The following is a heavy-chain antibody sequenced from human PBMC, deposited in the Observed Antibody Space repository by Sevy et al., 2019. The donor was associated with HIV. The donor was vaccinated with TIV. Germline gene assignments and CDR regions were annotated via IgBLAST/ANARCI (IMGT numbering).Heavy chain of an antibody. J-gene: IGHJ4*02. Sequence: GQSLKISCAASGFTFSNYYMNWVRQGPGEGLMWVARLNGGGSDISYADSVRGRFTISRDNTKNTLYLQMSSLRGEDTAVYYCVVRIRGSSEIDYWGQGTLVTVSS. CDR2: LNGGGSDI. CDR3: VVRIRGSSEIDY. D-gene: IGHD6-6*01. V-gene: IGHV3-74*01. CDR1: GFTFSNYY.